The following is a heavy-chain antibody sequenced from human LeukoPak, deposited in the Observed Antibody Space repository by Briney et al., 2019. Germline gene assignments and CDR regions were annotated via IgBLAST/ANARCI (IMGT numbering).Heavy chain of an antibody. CDR3: ARGANYVILTGYLDY. D-gene: IGHD3-9*01. CDR2: ISSSSSYL. CDR1: GITFSSYG. J-gene: IGHJ4*02. Sequence: GGSLRLSCAASGITFSSYGMSWIRQAPGKGLEWVSSISSSSSYLYYADSVKGRFTISRDNAKNSLYLQMNSLRAEDTAVYYCARGANYVILTGYLDYWGQGTLVTVSS. V-gene: IGHV3-21*01.